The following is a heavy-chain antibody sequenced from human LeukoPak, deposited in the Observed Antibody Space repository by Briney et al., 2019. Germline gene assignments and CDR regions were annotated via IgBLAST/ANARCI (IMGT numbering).Heavy chain of an antibody. Sequence: GESLKISCQGSGYSFTNYWIGWVRQMPGKGLEWMGLIYPYDSDTRYTLSFQGQVTLSADKSIRTAYLQWSSLKASDTAMYYCARQEYCSGGSCYTWFDPWGQGTLVTVSS. V-gene: IGHV5-51*01. CDR3: ARQEYCSGGSCYTWFDP. J-gene: IGHJ5*02. CDR2: IYPYDSDT. CDR1: GYSFTNYW. D-gene: IGHD2-15*01.